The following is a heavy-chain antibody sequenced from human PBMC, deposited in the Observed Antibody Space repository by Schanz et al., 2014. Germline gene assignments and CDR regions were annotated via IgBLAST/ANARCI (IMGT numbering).Heavy chain of an antibody. D-gene: IGHD6-19*01. V-gene: IGHV3-11*05. CDR3: ARDHQWLARYYMDD. CDR2: ISGSSIHK. J-gene: IGHJ6*03. CDR1: GFTFSDYY. Sequence: QVYLVESGGDLVKPGGSLRLSCAASGFTFSDYYMAWIRQAPGKGLEWVSHISGSSIHKNYADSVKGRFSISRDNGETSVYLQINSLRVENTAVYYCARDHQWLARYYMDDWGKGTTVTVSS.